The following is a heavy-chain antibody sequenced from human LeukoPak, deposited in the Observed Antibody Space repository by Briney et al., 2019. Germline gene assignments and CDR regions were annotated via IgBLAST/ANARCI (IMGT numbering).Heavy chain of an antibody. J-gene: IGHJ5*02. CDR1: GYTFTGYY. V-gene: IGHV1-2*02. Sequence: ASVTVSCKASGYTFTGYYMHWVRQAPGQGLEWMGWINPNSGGTNYAQKFQGRVTMTRDTSISTAYMELSRLRSDDTAVYYCARAGSIVVVPAANRWFDPWGQGTLVTVSS. CDR2: INPNSGGT. CDR3: ARAGSIVVVPAANRWFDP. D-gene: IGHD2-2*01.